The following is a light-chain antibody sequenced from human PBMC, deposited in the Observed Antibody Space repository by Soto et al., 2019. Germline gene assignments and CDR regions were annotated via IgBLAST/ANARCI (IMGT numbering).Light chain of an antibody. CDR3: ISYTSSNTHHVI. Sequence: QSALTQPASVSGSPGQSITISCTGTSSDVGGYNYVSWYQQHPGKAPKLMIYEVTDRPSGVSNRFSGSKSGNSASLTISGLQAEDEADYYCISYTSSNTHHVIIGGGTKLTVL. J-gene: IGLJ2*01. V-gene: IGLV2-14*01. CDR2: EVT. CDR1: SSDVGGYNY.